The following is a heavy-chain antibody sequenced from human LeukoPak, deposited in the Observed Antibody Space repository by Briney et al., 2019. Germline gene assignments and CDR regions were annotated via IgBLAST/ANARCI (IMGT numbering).Heavy chain of an antibody. J-gene: IGHJ1*01. D-gene: IGHD4-17*01. Sequence: ASVKVSCKASGYTFTGYYIHWVRQAPGQGLQWMGWINPNSGGTNYAQKFQGRVTMTRDTSISTAYMELSRLRSDDTAVYYCARDNPNDYGEHWGQGTLVTVSS. V-gene: IGHV1-2*02. CDR1: GYTFTGYY. CDR2: INPNSGGT. CDR3: ARDNPNDYGEH.